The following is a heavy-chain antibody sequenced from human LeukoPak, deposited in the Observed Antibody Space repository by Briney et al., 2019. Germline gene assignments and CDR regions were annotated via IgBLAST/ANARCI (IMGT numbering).Heavy chain of an antibody. Sequence: ASVKVSCKASGYTFNNHDINWVRQAPGRGLEWMGWINTYSANTNYAQKLQGRVSMTTDTSTSTAYMDLRSLRSDDTAVYYCARDLRYSSGWSASSMDVWGKGTTVTISS. CDR3: ARDLRYSSGWSASSMDV. CDR1: GYTFNNHD. CDR2: INTYSANT. D-gene: IGHD6-19*01. J-gene: IGHJ6*03. V-gene: IGHV1-18*01.